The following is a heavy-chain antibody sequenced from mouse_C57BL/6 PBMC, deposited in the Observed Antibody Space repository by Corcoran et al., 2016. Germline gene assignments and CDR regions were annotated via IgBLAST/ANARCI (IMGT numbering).Heavy chain of an antibody. Sequence: EVQLQQSGPELVKPGASVKISCKASGYTFTDYYMNWVKQSHGKSLEWIGDINPNNGGTSYNQKFKCKATLTVDKSSSTAYMELRSLTSEDSAVYYWASGYYGSNGYWGQGTTLTVSS. CDR2: INPNNGGT. CDR3: ASGYYGSNGY. CDR1: GYTFTDYY. D-gene: IGHD1-1*01. V-gene: IGHV1-26*01. J-gene: IGHJ2*01.